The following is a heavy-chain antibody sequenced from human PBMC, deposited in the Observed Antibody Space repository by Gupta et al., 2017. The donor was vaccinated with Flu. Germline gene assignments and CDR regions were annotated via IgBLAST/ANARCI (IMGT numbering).Heavy chain of an antibody. V-gene: IGHV2-5*02. CDR2: IYWDDDK. CDR1: GFSLSTSGVG. D-gene: IGHD6-13*01. J-gene: IGHJ5*02. Sequence: QITLKESGPTLVKPTQTLTLTCTFSGFSLSTSGVGVGWIRQPPGKALEWLALIYWDDDKRYSPSLKSRLTITKDTSKNQVVLTMTNMDPVDTATYYSAHRYSSSWYPYKNWFDPWGQGTLVTVSS. CDR3: AHRYSSSWYPYKNWFDP.